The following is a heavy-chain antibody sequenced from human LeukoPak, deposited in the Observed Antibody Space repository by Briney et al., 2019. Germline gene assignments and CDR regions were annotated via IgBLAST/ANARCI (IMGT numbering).Heavy chain of an antibody. V-gene: IGHV4-59*01. D-gene: IGHD6-19*01. CDR1: GGSISSYY. CDR2: IYYSGST. CDR3: ARAPSSGYPYYYYYGMDV. Sequence: SETLSLTCTVSGGSISSYYWSWIRQPPGKGMEWIGYIYYSGSTNYNPSLKSRVTISVDTSKNQFSLKLSSMTAADTAVYYCARAPSSGYPYYYYYGMDVWGQGTTVTVSS. J-gene: IGHJ6*02.